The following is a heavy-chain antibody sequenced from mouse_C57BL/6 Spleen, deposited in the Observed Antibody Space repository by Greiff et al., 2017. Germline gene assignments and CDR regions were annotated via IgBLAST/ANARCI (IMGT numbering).Heavy chain of an antibody. CDR2: IYPGSGST. CDR1: GYTFTSYW. J-gene: IGHJ3*01. CDR3: ARWCEDGYAFAY. D-gene: IGHD2-2*01. Sequence: QVQLQQPGAELVKPGASVKMSCKASGYTFTSYWITWVKQRPGQGLEWIGDIYPGSGSTNYNEKFKSKATLTVDTSSSTAYMQLSRLTSEDSAVYYCARWCEDGYAFAYWGQGTLVTVSA. V-gene: IGHV1-55*01.